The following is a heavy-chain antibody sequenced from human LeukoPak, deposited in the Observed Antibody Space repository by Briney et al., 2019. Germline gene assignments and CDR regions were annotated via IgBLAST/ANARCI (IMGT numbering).Heavy chain of an antibody. V-gene: IGHV4-59*01. J-gene: IGHJ6*03. D-gene: IGHD3-9*01. CDR1: GGSISSYY. Sequence: SETLSLTCTVSGGSISSYYWSWIRQPPGKGLEWIGYIYYSGSTNYNPSLKSRVTISVDTSKNQFSLKLSSVTAADTAVYYCARVQGVRYLDWLVDYYYYMDVWGKGTTVTVSS. CDR3: ARVQGVRYLDWLVDYYYYMDV. CDR2: IYYSGST.